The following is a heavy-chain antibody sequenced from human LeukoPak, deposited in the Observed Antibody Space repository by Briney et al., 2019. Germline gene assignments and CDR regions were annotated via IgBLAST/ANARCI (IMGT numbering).Heavy chain of an antibody. Sequence: SETLSLTYTVSGGSISSYYWSWIRQPPGKGLEWIGYIYYSGSTNYNPSLKSRVTISVDTSKNQFSLKLSSVTAADTAVYYCARLLVDTVTIGAFDIWGQGTMVTVSS. J-gene: IGHJ3*02. D-gene: IGHD4-17*01. CDR1: GGSISSYY. CDR2: IYYSGST. CDR3: ARLLVDTVTIGAFDI. V-gene: IGHV4-59*08.